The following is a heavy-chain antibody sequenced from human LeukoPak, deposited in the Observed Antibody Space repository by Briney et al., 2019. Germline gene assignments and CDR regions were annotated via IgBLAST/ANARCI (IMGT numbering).Heavy chain of an antibody. D-gene: IGHD1-1*01. V-gene: IGHV4-34*01. J-gene: IGHJ4*02. CDR2: INHSGSN. CDR3: ARGGRKRTVPQPVDY. CDR1: GGSFSGYY. Sequence: SETLSLTCAVYGGSFSGYYWSWIRQPPGKGLEWIGEINHSGSNNYNPSLKSRVTISVDTSKNQFSLKLSSVTAADTAVYYCARGGRKRTVPQPVDYWGQGTLVTVSS.